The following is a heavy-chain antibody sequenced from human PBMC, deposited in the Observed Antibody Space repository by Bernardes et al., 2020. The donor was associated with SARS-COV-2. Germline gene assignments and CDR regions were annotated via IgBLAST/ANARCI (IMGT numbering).Heavy chain of an antibody. Sequence: GGSLRLSCSVSGITFSSFAMHWVRQAPGKGLEYVGVISYNGGSTDYADSVKGRFTISRDNSKNTLFLQMRSLRAEDTAIYYCVREYTDSSGRRFYLWGQGTMVTVSS. V-gene: IGHV3-64D*06. CDR3: VREYTDSSGRRFYL. J-gene: IGHJ4*02. CDR1: GITFSSFA. D-gene: IGHD6-6*01. CDR2: ISYNGGST.